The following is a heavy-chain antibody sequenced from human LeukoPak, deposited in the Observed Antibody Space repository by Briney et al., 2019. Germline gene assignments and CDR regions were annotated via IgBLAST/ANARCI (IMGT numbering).Heavy chain of an antibody. D-gene: IGHD1-26*01. J-gene: IGHJ4*02. V-gene: IGHV3-30*01. CDR1: GFTFSSYA. CDR3: ARGHRIVGAYDY. CDR2: ISYDGSNK. Sequence: QPGRSLRLSCAASGFTFSSYAMHWVRQAPGKGLEWVAVISYDGSNKYYADSVKGRFTISRDNSKNTLYLQMNSPRAEDTAVYYCARGHRIVGAYDYWGQGTLVTVSS.